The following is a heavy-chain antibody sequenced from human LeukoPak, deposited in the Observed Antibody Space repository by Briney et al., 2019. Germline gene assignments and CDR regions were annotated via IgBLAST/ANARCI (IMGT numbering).Heavy chain of an antibody. CDR2: IVPIFGTA. J-gene: IGHJ6*04. Sequence: SVKVSCKAPGGTFSSYPISWVRQAPGQGLEWMGGIVPIFGTANYAQKFQGRVTITADESTSTAYMELSSLRSEDTAVYYCARVRLDYYYGMDVWGKGTTVTVSS. V-gene: IGHV1-69*13. CDR1: GGTFSSYP. D-gene: IGHD6-19*01. CDR3: ARVRLDYYYGMDV.